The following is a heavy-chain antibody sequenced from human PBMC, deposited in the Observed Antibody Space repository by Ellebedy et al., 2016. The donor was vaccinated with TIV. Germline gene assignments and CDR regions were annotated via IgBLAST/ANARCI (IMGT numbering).Heavy chain of an antibody. V-gene: IGHV3-23*01. CDR1: GFTFSSYA. Sequence: GESLKISCAASGFTFSSYAMSWVRQAPGKGLEWVSGFSGSGGSTYYAESVKGRFTISRDNSKNTLYLQMNSLRAEDTAVYYCAKDTWFGESDYWGQGTLVTVSS. D-gene: IGHD3-10*01. CDR2: FSGSGGST. J-gene: IGHJ4*02. CDR3: AKDTWFGESDY.